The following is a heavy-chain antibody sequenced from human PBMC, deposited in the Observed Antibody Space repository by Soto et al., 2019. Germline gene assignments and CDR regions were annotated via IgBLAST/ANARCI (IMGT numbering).Heavy chain of an antibody. J-gene: IGHJ5*02. V-gene: IGHV3-48*03. D-gene: IGHD6-13*01. CDR2: ISHTDRLT. CDR1: GFTFSYYE. CDR3: ARDTGRASADL. Sequence: ESGGDLVQPGGSLRLSCVGSGFTFSYYEMNWVRQAPGKGLERVAFISHTDRLTHYPDSVKGRFTISRDNAQNSLYLEMTSLRVEDTGVYYCARDTGRASADLWGQGTLVTVSS.